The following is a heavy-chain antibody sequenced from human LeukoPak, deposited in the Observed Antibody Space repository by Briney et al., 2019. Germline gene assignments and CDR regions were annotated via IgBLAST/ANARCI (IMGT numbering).Heavy chain of an antibody. CDR2: ISAYNGDT. D-gene: IGHD3-10*01. CDR1: GYIFTSYG. V-gene: IGHV1-18*01. Sequence: PVASVKVSCKASGYIFTSYGISWVRQAPGQGLEWMGWISAYNGDTNYAQKVQGRVTMTTDTSTSTAYMELRSLRSDDTAVYYCARAVDYYFGSGSYSSTFDYWGQGTLVTVSS. J-gene: IGHJ4*02. CDR3: ARAVDYYFGSGSYSSTFDY.